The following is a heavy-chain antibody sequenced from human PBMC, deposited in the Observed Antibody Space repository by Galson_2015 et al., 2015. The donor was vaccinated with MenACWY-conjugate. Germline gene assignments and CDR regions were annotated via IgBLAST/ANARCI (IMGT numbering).Heavy chain of an antibody. D-gene: IGHD2-21*01. CDR1: GFTFSSYA. V-gene: IGHV3-23*01. CDR3: AKGRQSSAYSSIDY. CDR2: MSGSGGGT. J-gene: IGHJ4*02. Sequence: SLRLSCAASGFTFSSYAMSWVRQAPGRGLEWVSAMSGSGGGTYYAGYVKGRFTISRDSSKNTLYLQMNSLRAEDTAVYYCAKGRQSSAYSSIDYWGQGTLGSVSS.